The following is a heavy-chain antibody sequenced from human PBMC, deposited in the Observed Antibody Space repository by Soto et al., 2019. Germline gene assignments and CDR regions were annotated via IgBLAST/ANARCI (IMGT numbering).Heavy chain of an antibody. CDR3: ARGLWQQYYYDSSGSPIDY. D-gene: IGHD3-22*01. CDR1: GFTVSSNY. J-gene: IGHJ4*02. CDR2: IYSGGST. V-gene: IGHV3-53*01. Sequence: PGGSLRLSCAASGFTVSSNYMSWVRQAPGKGLEWVSVIYSGGSTYYADSVKGRFTISRDNSKNTLYLQMNSLRAEDTAVYYCARGLWQQYYYDSSGSPIDYWGQGTLVTVSS.